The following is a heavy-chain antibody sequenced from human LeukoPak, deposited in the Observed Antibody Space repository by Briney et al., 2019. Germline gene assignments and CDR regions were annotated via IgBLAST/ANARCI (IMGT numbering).Heavy chain of an antibody. CDR3: AKLGSGRSYYYYYGMDV. J-gene: IGHJ6*02. D-gene: IGHD1-14*01. Sequence: GGSLRLSCAASGFTFCSYALRWVRPAPGEGLEWVSTFSGSGGSTYYADSVKGRFTISRDNSKNTLYLQMNSLRAEDTAVYYCAKLGSGRSYYYYYGMDVWGQGTTVTVSS. CDR1: GFTFCSYA. CDR2: FSGSGGST. V-gene: IGHV3-23*01.